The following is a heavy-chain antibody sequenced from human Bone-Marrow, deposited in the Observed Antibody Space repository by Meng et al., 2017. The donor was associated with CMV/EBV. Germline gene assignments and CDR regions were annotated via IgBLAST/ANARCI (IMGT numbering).Heavy chain of an antibody. CDR3: ACRDGSGSHIDY. CDR2: MNPNSGNT. D-gene: IGHD3-10*01. Sequence: ASVKVSCKASGYTFTSYDINWVRQATGQGLEWMGWMNPNSGNTGYAQKFQGRVTITADKSTSTAYMELSSLRSEDTAVYYCACRDGSGSHIDYWGQGTLVTVSS. CDR1: GYTFTSYD. V-gene: IGHV1-8*01. J-gene: IGHJ4*02.